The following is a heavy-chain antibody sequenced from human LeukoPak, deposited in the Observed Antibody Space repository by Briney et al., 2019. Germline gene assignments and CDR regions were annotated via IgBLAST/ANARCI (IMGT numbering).Heavy chain of an antibody. V-gene: IGHV4-39*01. D-gene: IGHD3-3*01. J-gene: IGHJ5*02. CDR1: GGSINRSSRYY. Sequence: PSETLSLTCTVSGGSINRSSRYYWGWIRQPPGKGLEGIGSIFYSGSTYYNPSLKSRVTISVDTSTNQFSLKLTSVTAADTAVYYCARHVPSTIFFNWFDPWGQGTLVTVSS. CDR2: IFYSGST. CDR3: ARHVPSTIFFNWFDP.